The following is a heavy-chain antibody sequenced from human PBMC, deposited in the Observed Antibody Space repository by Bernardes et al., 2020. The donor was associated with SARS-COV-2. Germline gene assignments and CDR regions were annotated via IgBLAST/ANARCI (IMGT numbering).Heavy chain of an antibody. CDR2: INAGNGNT. Sequence: AAVKVPCKASGYTFTTYAMHWVRQAPRQRLEWMGWINAGNGNTRYSQKFQGRVTMTSDTSASTAYMELSSLTSEDTAVYYCARGPHGDYESWFDPWGQGTLVTVSS. J-gene: IGHJ5*02. CDR3: ARGPHGDYESWFDP. CDR1: GYTFTTYA. V-gene: IGHV1-3*01. D-gene: IGHD4-17*01.